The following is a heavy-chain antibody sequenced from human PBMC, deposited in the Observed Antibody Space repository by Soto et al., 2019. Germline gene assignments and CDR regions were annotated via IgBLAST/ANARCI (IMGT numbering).Heavy chain of an antibody. J-gene: IGHJ4*02. D-gene: IGHD6-13*01. Sequence: EVQLLESGGGLVQPGGSLRLSCAASGFTFSSYAMSWVRQAPGKGLEWVSAISGSGGSTYYADSVKGRFTISRDNSKNTLYLQMNSLRAEDTAVYYCAREDYSSSWYGTRGYFDYWGQGTLVTVSS. CDR2: ISGSGGST. CDR1: GFTFSSYA. CDR3: AREDYSSSWYGTRGYFDY. V-gene: IGHV3-23*01.